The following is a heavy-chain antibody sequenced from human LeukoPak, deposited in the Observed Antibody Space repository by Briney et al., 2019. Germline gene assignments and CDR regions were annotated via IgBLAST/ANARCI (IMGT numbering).Heavy chain of an antibody. Sequence: PSETLSLTCAVSGYSITSGYYWGWIRQSPGKGLEWIGSIYHSGSTYYNPSLKSRVTISVDTSKNQFSLKLSSVTAADTAVYYCVRDLYSSGWFNFDYWGQGTLVTVSS. CDR2: IYHSGST. CDR3: VRDLYSSGWFNFDY. V-gene: IGHV4-38-2*02. D-gene: IGHD6-19*01. J-gene: IGHJ4*02. CDR1: GYSITSGYY.